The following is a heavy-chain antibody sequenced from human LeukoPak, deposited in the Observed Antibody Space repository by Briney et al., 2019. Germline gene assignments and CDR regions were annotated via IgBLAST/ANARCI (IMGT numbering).Heavy chain of an antibody. CDR1: GFTFSSYA. CDR2: ISYDGSNK. D-gene: IGHD6-13*01. Sequence: GRSLRLSCAASGFTFSSYAMHWVRQAPGKGLEWVAVISYDGSNKYYADSVKGRFTISRDNAKNSLYLQMNSLRAEDTAVYYCARPLLAAADYWGQGTLVTVSS. CDR3: ARPLLAAADY. V-gene: IGHV3-30-3*01. J-gene: IGHJ4*02.